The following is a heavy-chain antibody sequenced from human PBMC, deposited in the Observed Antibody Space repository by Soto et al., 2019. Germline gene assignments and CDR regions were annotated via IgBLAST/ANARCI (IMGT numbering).Heavy chain of an antibody. Sequence: EVQLLESGGGLVQPGGSLRLSCAASGFTFSSYAMSWVRQAPGKGLEWVSAISGSGGSTYYADSVKGRFTISRDNSKNSLYLQMNSLRTEDTALYYCVKDGTYGSGSYLDYWGQGTLVTVSS. CDR3: VKDGTYGSGSYLDY. V-gene: IGHV3-23*01. CDR1: GFTFSSYA. D-gene: IGHD3-10*01. CDR2: ISGSGGST. J-gene: IGHJ4*02.